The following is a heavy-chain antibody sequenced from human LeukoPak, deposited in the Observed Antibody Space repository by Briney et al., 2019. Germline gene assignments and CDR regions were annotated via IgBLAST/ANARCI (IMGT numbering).Heavy chain of an antibody. J-gene: IGHJ4*02. Sequence: GGSLRLSCAASGFTFSGYGMHWVRQAPGKGLEWVAVISYDGSNKYYADSVKGRFTISRDNSKNTLYLQMNSLRAEDTAVYYCAKDSHSQQLVTEYFDYWGQGTLVTVSS. V-gene: IGHV3-30*18. CDR3: AKDSHSQQLVTEYFDY. D-gene: IGHD6-13*01. CDR1: GFTFSGYG. CDR2: ISYDGSNK.